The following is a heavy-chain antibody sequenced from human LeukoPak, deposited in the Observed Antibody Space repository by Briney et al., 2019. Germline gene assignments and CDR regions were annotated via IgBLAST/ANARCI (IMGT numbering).Heavy chain of an antibody. CDR1: GGTVCRYA. V-gene: IGHV1-69*13. J-gene: IGHJ4*02. CDR3: ARVSVYSSSPYFDC. CDR2: IIPFSGTA. Sequence: GASGKVSDTALGGTVCRYAISWGRQAPGQGLEWRGGIIPFSGTANCGQKFQLRVTITANESTSTAYMELCSLRSEDTAVYYCARVSVYSSSPYFDCWGQGTLATVSS. D-gene: IGHD6-6*01.